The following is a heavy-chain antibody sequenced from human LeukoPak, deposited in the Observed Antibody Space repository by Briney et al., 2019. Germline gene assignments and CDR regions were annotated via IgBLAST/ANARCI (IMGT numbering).Heavy chain of an antibody. CDR2: IWYDGSDK. J-gene: IGHJ4*02. CDR3: AKDLAPAPFDY. V-gene: IGHV3-30*02. D-gene: IGHD3-3*02. CDR1: GFTFSSYG. Sequence: GRSLRLSCTASGFTFSSYGMRWVRQAPGKGLEWVAFIWYDGSDKHYADSVKGRFTISRDNSKATLYLQMNNLAAEDTAVYYCAKDLAPAPFDYWGQGTLVTVSS.